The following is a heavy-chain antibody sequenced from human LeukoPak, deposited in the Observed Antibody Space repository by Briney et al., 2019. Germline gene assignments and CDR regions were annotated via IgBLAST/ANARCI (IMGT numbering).Heavy chain of an antibody. V-gene: IGHV1-18*01. CDR2: ISAYNGNT. J-gene: IGHJ4*02. CDR3: ARVLEQWLVPEDYYFDY. Sequence: GGSLRLSCAASGFTFTSYGISWVRQAPGQGLEWMGWISAYNGNTNYAQKLQGRVTMTTDTSTSTAYMELRSLRSDDTAVYYCARVLEQWLVPEDYYFDYWGQGTLVTVSS. CDR1: GFTFTSYG. D-gene: IGHD6-19*01.